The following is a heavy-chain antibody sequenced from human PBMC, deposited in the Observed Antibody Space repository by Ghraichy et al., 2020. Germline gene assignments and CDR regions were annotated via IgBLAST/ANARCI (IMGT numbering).Heavy chain of an antibody. J-gene: IGHJ2*01. D-gene: IGHD3-10*01. Sequence: SETLSLTCTVSGGSINSYYWNWIRQPPGKGLEWIGYIHYSGSTNYNPSLKSRVTISVDTSKNQFSLKLSSVTAADTAVYYCARSGSSRYWYFDLWGRGTLATVSS. V-gene: IGHV4-59*08. CDR1: GGSINSYY. CDR3: ARSGSSRYWYFDL. CDR2: IHYSGST.